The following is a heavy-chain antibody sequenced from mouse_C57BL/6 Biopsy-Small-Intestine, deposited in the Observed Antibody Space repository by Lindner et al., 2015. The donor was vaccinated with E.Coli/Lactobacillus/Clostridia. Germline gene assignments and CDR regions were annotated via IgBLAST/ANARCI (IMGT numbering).Heavy chain of an antibody. CDR1: VTHLLDYF. D-gene: IGHD2-2*01. CDR2: INPYKGDT. Sequence: VQXAGVWTWSWSKPGDFSEDILQGLLVTHLLDYFMNWVKQSHGKSLEWIGRINPYKGDTFYNQKFKGKATLTVDKSSSTAHMELRSLTSEDSAVYYCARWLPYYYAMDYWGQGTSVTVSS. V-gene: IGHV1-20*01. J-gene: IGHJ4*01. CDR3: ARWLPYYYAMDY.